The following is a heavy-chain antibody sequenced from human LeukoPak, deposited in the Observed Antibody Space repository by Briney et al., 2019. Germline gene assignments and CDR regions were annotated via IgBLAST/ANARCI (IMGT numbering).Heavy chain of an antibody. D-gene: IGHD3-3*01. CDR2: IYYSGST. CDR3: ARARYDFWSGYYSYYGMDV. CDR1: GGSISSSGYY. V-gene: IGHV4-39*01. Sequence: SETLSLTCTVSGGSISSSGYYWGWIRQPPGKGLEWIGSIYYSGSTYYTPFLKSRVTISVDTSKNQFSLKLNSVTAADTAVYYCARARYDFWSGYYSYYGMDVWGQGTTVTVSS. J-gene: IGHJ6*02.